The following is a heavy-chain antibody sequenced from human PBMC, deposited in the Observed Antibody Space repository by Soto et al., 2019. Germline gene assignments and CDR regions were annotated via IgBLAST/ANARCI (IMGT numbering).Heavy chain of an antibody. CDR3: TYYYYGMDV. V-gene: IGHV4-31*11. J-gene: IGHJ6*02. Sequence: PSATRSLTCAVSGGSISSGGYYWSWIRQHPGKGLEWIGYIYYSGSTYYNPSLKSRVTISVDTSKNQFSLKLSSVTAADTAVYYCTYYYYGMDVWGQGTTVTVSS. CDR2: IYYSGST. CDR1: GGSISSGGYY.